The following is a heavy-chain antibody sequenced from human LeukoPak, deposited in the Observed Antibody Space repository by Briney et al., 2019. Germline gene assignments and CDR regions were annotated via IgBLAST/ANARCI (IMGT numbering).Heavy chain of an antibody. Sequence: ASVKVSCKASGYTFTGYYMRWVRQAPGQGLEWMGWINPNSGGTNYAQKFQGRVTMTRDTSISTAYMELSRLRSDDTAVYYCARVTTRIVGATLNYWGQGTLVTVSS. CDR3: ARVTTRIVGATLNY. D-gene: IGHD1-26*01. V-gene: IGHV1-2*02. CDR1: GYTFTGYY. J-gene: IGHJ4*02. CDR2: INPNSGGT.